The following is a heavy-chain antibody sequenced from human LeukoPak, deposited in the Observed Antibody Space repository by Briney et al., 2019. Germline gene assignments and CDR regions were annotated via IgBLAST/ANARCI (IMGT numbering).Heavy chain of an antibody. D-gene: IGHD3-22*01. J-gene: IGHJ4*02. V-gene: IGHV1-2*02. CDR2: INPHTGGT. Sequence: ASVKVSCKASGYTFTGYYMHWVRQAPGQGLEWMGWINPHTGGTNYAQKFQGRVTMTRDTSISTAYMELSGLTSDDTAVYYCARNILTYYDSSGYYIFDHWGQGTLVTVSS. CDR3: ARNILTYYDSSGYYIFDH. CDR1: GYTFTGYY.